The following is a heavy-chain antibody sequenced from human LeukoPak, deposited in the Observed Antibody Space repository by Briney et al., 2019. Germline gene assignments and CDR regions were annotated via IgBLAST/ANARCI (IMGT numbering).Heavy chain of an antibody. D-gene: IGHD3-3*01. Sequence: PGRSLRLSCAASGFTFSSYAMHWVRQAPGKGLEWVAVISYDGSNKYYADSVKGRFTISRDNSKNTLYLQMNSLRAEDTALYYCARDPPAEYYDFWTRLYGMDVWGQGTTVTVSS. CDR3: ARDPPAEYYDFWTRLYGMDV. J-gene: IGHJ6*02. CDR2: ISYDGSNK. CDR1: GFTFSSYA. V-gene: IGHV3-30-3*01.